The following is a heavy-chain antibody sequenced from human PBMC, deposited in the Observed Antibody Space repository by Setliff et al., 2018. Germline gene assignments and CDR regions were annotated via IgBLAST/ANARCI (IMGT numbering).Heavy chain of an antibody. CDR1: GFTFSSYA. CDR3: ARDGGEY. D-gene: IGHD3-16*01. V-gene: IGHV3-7*01. CDR2: IKQDGSEK. J-gene: IGHJ4*02. Sequence: PGGSLRLSCAASGFTFSSYAMSWVRQAPGKGLEWVANIKQDGSEKYYVDPVKGRFTISRDNAKNSLYLQMNSLRAEDTAVYYCARDGGEYWGQGTLVTVSS.